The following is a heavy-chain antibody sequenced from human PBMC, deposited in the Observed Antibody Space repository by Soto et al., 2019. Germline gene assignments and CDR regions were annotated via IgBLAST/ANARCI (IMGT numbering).Heavy chain of an antibody. CDR1: GYTFTSYG. V-gene: IGHV1-18*04. CDR2: ISAYNGNT. D-gene: IGHD3-22*01. CDR3: ARDSDYYDSSGYFWFDP. J-gene: IGHJ5*02. Sequence: QVQLVQSGAEVKKPGASVKVSCKASGYTFTSYGISWVRQAPGQGLEWMGWISAYNGNTNYAQKLQGRVTMTTDTAPSTAYMELSSLRSDDTVVYYCARDSDYYDSSGYFWFDPWGQGTLVTVSS.